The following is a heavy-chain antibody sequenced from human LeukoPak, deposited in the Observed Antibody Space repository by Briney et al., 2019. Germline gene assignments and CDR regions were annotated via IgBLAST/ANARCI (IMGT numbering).Heavy chain of an antibody. V-gene: IGHV3-66*02. CDR2: IYSGGST. D-gene: IGHD3-3*01. Sequence: GGSLRLSCAASGFTVSSNYMSWVRQAPGKGLEWVSVIYSGGSTYYADSVKGRFTISRDNSKNTLYLQMNSLRAEDTAVYYCARDSTFRSHDFWSGPSRMDVWGKGTTVTVSS. CDR3: ARDSTFRSHDFWSGPSRMDV. CDR1: GFTVSSNY. J-gene: IGHJ6*04.